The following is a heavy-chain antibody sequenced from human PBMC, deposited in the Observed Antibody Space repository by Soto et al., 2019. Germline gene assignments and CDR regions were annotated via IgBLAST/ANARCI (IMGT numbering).Heavy chain of an antibody. CDR2: IIPIFGTA. CDR3: WAPYYYGSGSSGQPIDY. Sequence: SVKVSCTASGGTFSSYAISWVRQAPGQGLEWMGGIIPIFGTANYAQKFQGRVTITADESTSTAYMELSSLRSEDTAVYYCWAPYYYGSGSSGQPIDYWGQGTLVTVSS. D-gene: IGHD3-10*01. J-gene: IGHJ4*02. CDR1: GGTFSSYA. V-gene: IGHV1-69*13.